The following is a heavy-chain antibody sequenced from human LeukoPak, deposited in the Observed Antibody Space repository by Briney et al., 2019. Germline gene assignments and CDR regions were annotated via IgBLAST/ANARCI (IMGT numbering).Heavy chain of an antibody. CDR3: AKGGSPTTPFDY. CDR2: ISGGST. CDR1: GFTFSSYA. J-gene: IGHJ4*02. Sequence: PGGSLRLSCAASGFTFSSYAMSWVRQAPGKGLEWVSAISGGSTYYADSVKGRFTISRDNSKNTLYLQMNSLRAEDTAVYYCAKGGSPTTPFDYWGQGTLVTVSS. D-gene: IGHD1-26*01. V-gene: IGHV3-23*01.